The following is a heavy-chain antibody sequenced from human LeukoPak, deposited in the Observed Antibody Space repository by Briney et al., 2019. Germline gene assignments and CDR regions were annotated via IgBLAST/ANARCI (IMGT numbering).Heavy chain of an antibody. CDR1: GYSFTNYW. J-gene: IGHJ4*02. CDR2: IDPSDSYT. V-gene: IGHV5-10-1*01. CDR3: ARSMFASGSYYSRDY. Sequence: GESLKISCKGSGYSFTNYWISRVRQMPGKGLEWMGRIDPSDSYTNYSPSFQGHATISADKSISTAYLQWSSLKASDTAMYYCARSMFASGSYYSRDYWGQGTLVTVSS. D-gene: IGHD3-10*01.